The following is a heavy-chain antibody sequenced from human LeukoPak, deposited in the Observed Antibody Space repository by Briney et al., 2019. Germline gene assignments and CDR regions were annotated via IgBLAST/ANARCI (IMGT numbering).Heavy chain of an antibody. J-gene: IGHJ3*02. V-gene: IGHV4-59*12. CDR1: GGSISSYY. CDR3: ARGKTKFFLGPDAFDI. Sequence: PSETLSLTCTVSGGSISSYYWSWIRQPPGKGLEWIGYIYYTGSTNYNPSLKSRVTISVDTSKNQFSLKLSSVTAADTAVYYCARGKTKFFLGPDAFDIWGQGTMVTVSS. CDR2: IYYTGST.